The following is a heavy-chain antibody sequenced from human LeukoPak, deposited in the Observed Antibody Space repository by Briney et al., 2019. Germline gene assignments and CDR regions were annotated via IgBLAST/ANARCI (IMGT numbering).Heavy chain of an antibody. CDR3: ARGATRQYYDFWSGSDC. CDR1: GYTFTSYG. Sequence: GASVKVSCKASGYTFTSYGISWVRQAPGQGLEWMGWISAYNGNTNYAQKLQGRVTMTTDTSTSTAYMELRSLRSDDTAVYYCARGATRQYYDFWSGSDCWGQGTLVTVSS. J-gene: IGHJ4*02. V-gene: IGHV1-18*01. D-gene: IGHD3-3*01. CDR2: ISAYNGNT.